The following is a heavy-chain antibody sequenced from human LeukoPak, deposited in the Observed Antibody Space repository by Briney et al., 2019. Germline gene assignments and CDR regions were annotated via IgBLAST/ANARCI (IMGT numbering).Heavy chain of an antibody. CDR3: ARRPTYYYDTSTYNPDWYFDL. J-gene: IGHJ2*01. CDR2: IYYSGST. D-gene: IGHD3-22*01. Sequence: SETLSLTCTVSGGSISSSSYYWGWIRQPPGKGLEWIGSIYYSGSTYYNPSLKSRVTISVDTSKNQFSLKLSSVTAADTAVYYCARRPTYYYDTSTYNPDWYFDLWGRGTLVTVSS. CDR1: GGSISSSSYY. V-gene: IGHV4-39*07.